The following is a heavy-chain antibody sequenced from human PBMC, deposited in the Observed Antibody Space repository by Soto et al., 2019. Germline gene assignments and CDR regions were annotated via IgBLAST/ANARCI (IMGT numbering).Heavy chain of an antibody. J-gene: IGHJ6*03. Sequence: PGGSLRLSCAASGFTFDDYGMSWVRQAPGKGLEWVSGINWNGGSTGYADSVKGRFTISRDNAKNSLYLQMNSLRAEDTAVYYCARGDITIFGVVITYYYYMDVWGKGTTVTVSS. CDR1: GFTFDDYG. D-gene: IGHD3-3*01. CDR2: INWNGGST. CDR3: ARGDITIFGVVITYYYYMDV. V-gene: IGHV3-20*04.